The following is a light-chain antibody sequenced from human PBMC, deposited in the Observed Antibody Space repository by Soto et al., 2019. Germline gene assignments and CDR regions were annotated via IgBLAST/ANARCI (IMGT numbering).Light chain of an antibody. V-gene: IGKV3-20*01. CDR1: QSVSGTY. Sequence: EIVLTQSPGTLSLSPGERATLSCRASQSVSGTYLAWYQQKPGQAPRLLIYGASTRATDIPDRFSGSGSGTDFTLTISRLEPEDFAVYYCQEYGTSWTFGQGTKVEIK. CDR3: QEYGTSWT. CDR2: GAS. J-gene: IGKJ1*01.